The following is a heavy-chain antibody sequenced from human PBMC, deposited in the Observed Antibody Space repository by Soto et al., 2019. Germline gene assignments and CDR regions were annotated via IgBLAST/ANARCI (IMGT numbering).Heavy chain of an antibody. V-gene: IGHV4-34*01. CDR2: INHSGST. CDR1: GGSLVVYY. J-gene: IGHJ6*02. D-gene: IGHD2-2*01. CDR3: ARLPANYYYYGMDV. Sequence: QVQLQQWGAGLLKPSETLSLTCAVYGGSLVVYYGSGIGKPPGKGWEWFGEINHSGSTNYNPSLKSRVTISVDTSKNQFSLKLSSVTAADTAVYYCARLPANYYYYGMDVWGQGTTVTVSS.